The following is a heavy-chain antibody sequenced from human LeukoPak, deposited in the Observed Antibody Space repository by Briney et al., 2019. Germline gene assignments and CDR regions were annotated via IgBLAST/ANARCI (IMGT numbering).Heavy chain of an antibody. Sequence: SETLSLTCTVSGGSLSRYYWSWIRQPAGKGLEWIGRIYTSGSTNYNRSRKSRVSMSVDTPKNQFSLKLSSVTAADTAVYYCAREEYSGVRYFDYWGQGTLVTVSS. CDR3: AREEYSGVRYFDY. CDR1: GGSLSRYY. J-gene: IGHJ4*02. CDR2: IYTSGST. D-gene: IGHD5-12*01. V-gene: IGHV4-4*07.